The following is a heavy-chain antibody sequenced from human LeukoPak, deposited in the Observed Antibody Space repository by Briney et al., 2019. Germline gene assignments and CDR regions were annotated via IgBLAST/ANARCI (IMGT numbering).Heavy chain of an antibody. Sequence: SETLSLTCTVSGGSISSYYWSWIRQPAGKGLEWIGRIYTSGSTNYNPSLKSRVTMSVDTSTNQFSLKLSSVTAADTAVYYCARELGYCSGGSCSISNWFDPWGQGTLVTVSS. CDR1: GGSISSYY. CDR2: IYTSGST. V-gene: IGHV4-4*07. J-gene: IGHJ5*02. CDR3: ARELGYCSGGSCSISNWFDP. D-gene: IGHD2-15*01.